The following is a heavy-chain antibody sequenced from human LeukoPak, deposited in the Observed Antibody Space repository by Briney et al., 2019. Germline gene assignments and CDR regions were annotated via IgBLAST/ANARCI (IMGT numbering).Heavy chain of an antibody. CDR2: ISGGGVST. CDR3: AKLSGYSASDTIND. D-gene: IGHD5-12*01. V-gene: IGHV3-23*01. CDR1: GFTFDDYG. J-gene: IGHJ4*02. Sequence: PGGSLRLSCATSGFTFDDYGMSWVRQAPGKGLEWVSGISGGGVSTYYADSVKGRFTISRDNAKNTLYLQMNNLRAEDSALYYCAKLSGYSASDTINDWGQGTLVTVSS.